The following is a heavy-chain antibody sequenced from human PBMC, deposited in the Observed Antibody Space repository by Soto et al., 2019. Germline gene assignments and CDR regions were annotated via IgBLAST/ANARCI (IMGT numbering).Heavy chain of an antibody. CDR3: GKYNWNYYYYYYGMDV. Sequence: LRLSCAASGFTFSSYGMHWVRQAPGKGLEWVAVISYDGSNKYYADSVKGRFTISRDNSKNTLYLQMNSLRAEDTAVYYCGKYNWNYYYYYYGMDVWGQGTTVTVSS. CDR1: GFTFSSYG. D-gene: IGHD1-7*01. J-gene: IGHJ6*02. V-gene: IGHV3-30*18. CDR2: ISYDGSNK.